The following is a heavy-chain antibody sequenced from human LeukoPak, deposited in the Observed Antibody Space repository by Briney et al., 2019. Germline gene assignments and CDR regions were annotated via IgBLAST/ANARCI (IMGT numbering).Heavy chain of an antibody. CDR1: GFTVSSNY. CDR2: IAHDGSNK. D-gene: IGHD1-7*01. CDR3: ARSFFQWNYGSCLDS. J-gene: IGHJ4*02. Sequence: GGSLRLSCAASGFTVSSNYMSWVRQAPGKGLEWVALIAHDGSNKYYADSVKGRFTISRENSKSTVYLQMNSLRPGDTAVYSCARSFFQWNYGSCLDSWGQGTLVTVSS. V-gene: IGHV3-30*03.